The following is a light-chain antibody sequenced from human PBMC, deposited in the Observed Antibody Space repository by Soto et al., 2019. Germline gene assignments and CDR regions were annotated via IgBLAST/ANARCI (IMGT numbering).Light chain of an antibody. CDR1: QSVSSN. Sequence: EIVMTQSPATLSVSPGERATLSCRASQSVSSNLAWYQQKPGQAPRLLIYGASTSATGIPARFSGSGSGTEFTLTISSLRSEDFAVYYCQQYNNWPPYTFGQGTKLEIK. V-gene: IGKV3-15*01. CDR2: GAS. J-gene: IGKJ2*01. CDR3: QQYNNWPPYT.